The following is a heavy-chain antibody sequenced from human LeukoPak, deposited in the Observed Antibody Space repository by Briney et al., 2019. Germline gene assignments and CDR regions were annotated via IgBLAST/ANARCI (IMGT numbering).Heavy chain of an antibody. CDR2: INPNSGGT. V-gene: IGHV1-2*04. CDR1: GYTFTGYY. J-gene: IGHJ3*02. CDR3: AREISSSNAGAFDI. D-gene: IGHD6-13*01. Sequence: ASVTVSCKASGYTFTGYYMHWVRQAPGQGLEWMGWINPNSGGTNYAQKFQGWVTTTRDTSISTAYMELSRLRSDDTAVYYCAREISSSNAGAFDIWGQGTMVTVSS.